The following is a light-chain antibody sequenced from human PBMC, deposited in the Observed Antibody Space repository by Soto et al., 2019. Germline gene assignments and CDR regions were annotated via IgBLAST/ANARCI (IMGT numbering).Light chain of an antibody. Sequence: EIVLTQSPGTLSLSPGERATLSCRASQSVSSSYLAWYQQKPGQDPRLLIYGASSRATGIPDRLSGSGSGTDFTLTISRLEPEDFAVYYCQQYGSSPPWTFGQGTKVEIK. CDR3: QQYGSSPPWT. V-gene: IGKV3-20*01. CDR1: QSVSSSY. CDR2: GAS. J-gene: IGKJ1*01.